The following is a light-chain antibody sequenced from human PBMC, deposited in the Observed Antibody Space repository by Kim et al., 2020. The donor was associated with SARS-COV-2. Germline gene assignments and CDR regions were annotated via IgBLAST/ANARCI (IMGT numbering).Light chain of an antibody. J-gene: IGLJ3*02. CDR2: QDS. CDR3: QAWDSSTFRV. Sequence: VSPGQTASITCSGDKLGDKYACWYQQKPGQSPVLVIYQDSKRPSGIPERFSGSNSGNTATLTISGTQAMDEADYYCQAWDSSTFRVFGGGTQLIVL. V-gene: IGLV3-1*01. CDR1: KLGDKY.